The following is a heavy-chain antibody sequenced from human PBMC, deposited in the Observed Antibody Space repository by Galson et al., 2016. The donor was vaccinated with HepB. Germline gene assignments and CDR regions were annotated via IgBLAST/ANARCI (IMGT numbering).Heavy chain of an antibody. Sequence: SLRLSCAASGFTFSSYSMDWVRQAPGKGLEWVSYISPSSITIYYADSVKGRFTISRDNAKNSLFLQMNSLSDEDTAVYYCARDFDYWGQGTLVTVSS. CDR3: ARDFDY. CDR2: ISPSSITI. V-gene: IGHV3-48*02. J-gene: IGHJ4*02. CDR1: GFTFSSYS.